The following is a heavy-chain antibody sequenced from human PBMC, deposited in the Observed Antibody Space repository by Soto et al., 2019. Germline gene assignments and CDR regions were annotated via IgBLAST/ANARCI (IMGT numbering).Heavy chain of an antibody. J-gene: IGHJ4*02. CDR2: IIPIHGKT. D-gene: IGHD2-15*01. V-gene: IGHV1-69*02. CDR3: AFFSGIEVCSGGSCYYFDY. CDR1: GGTFSSYT. Sequence: GASVKVSCKASGGTFSSYTISWVRQAPGQGLEWMGRIIPIHGKTNYAQKLQGRVTITEDKSTNTAYMELSSLRSEDTAVYYCAFFSGIEVCSGGSCYYFDYWGQGTLVTVSS.